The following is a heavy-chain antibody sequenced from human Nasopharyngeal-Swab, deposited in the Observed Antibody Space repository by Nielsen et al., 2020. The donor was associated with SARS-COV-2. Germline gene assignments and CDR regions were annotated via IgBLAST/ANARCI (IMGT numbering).Heavy chain of an antibody. CDR3: ARDAPAHYGAFY. J-gene: IGHJ4*02. D-gene: IGHD4-17*01. CDR1: GFTFSTYW. V-gene: IGHV3-74*01. CDR2: IDTDGTIT. Sequence: GESLKISCAASGFTFSTYWMHWVRQPPGKGLLWVSRIDTDGTITDYADSVRGRFSISRDNAKNSLSLLMSTLRGEDTAVYYCARDAPAHYGAFYWGRGTLVTVSS.